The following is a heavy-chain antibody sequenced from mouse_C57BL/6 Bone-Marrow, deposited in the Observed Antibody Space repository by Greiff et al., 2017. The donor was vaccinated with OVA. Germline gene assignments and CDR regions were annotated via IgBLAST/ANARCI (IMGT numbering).Heavy chain of an antibody. Sequence: EVQLVESGGGLVQSGRSLKLSCATSGFTFSDFYMEWVRQAPGKGLEWIAASRNKANDNTTEYSASVKGRFIVSRDTSQSILYLQMNALRAEDTVIYYCARDEYYWYLDVWGTGTTVTVSS. CDR3: ARDEYYWYLDV. V-gene: IGHV7-1*01. J-gene: IGHJ1*03. CDR2: SRNKANDNTT. CDR1: GFTFSDFY.